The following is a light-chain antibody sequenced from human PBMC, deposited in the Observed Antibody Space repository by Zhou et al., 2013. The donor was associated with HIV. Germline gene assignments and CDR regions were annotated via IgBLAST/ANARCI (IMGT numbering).Light chain of an antibody. V-gene: IGKV3-20*01. CDR3: QQYASSPWT. Sequence: EVVMTQSPDTLSVSPGERVTLSCRASQSVGIHLAWYQQKPGQAPRLLIYGASSRATGIPARFSGSGSGTDFTLTISRLEPEDFAVYYCQQYASSPWTFGQGTKVEFK. CDR2: GAS. J-gene: IGKJ1*01. CDR1: QSVGIH.